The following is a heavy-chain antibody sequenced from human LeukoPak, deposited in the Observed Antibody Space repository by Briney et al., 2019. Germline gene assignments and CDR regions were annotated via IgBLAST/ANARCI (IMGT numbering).Heavy chain of an antibody. CDR3: ARETIFGVVMDGMDV. D-gene: IGHD3-3*01. Sequence: ASVKVSCKASGYTFTSYYMHWVRQAPGQGLEWMGIINPSGGSTSYAQKFQGWVTMTRDTSISTAYMELSRLRSDDTAVYYCARETIFGVVMDGMDVWGQGTTVTVSS. V-gene: IGHV1-46*01. CDR2: INPSGGST. J-gene: IGHJ6*02. CDR1: GYTFTSYY.